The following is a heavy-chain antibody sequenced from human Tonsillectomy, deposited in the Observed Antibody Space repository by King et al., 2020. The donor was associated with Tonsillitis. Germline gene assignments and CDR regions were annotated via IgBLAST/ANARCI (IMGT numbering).Heavy chain of an antibody. J-gene: IGHJ3*02. CDR3: ARDYYGSGNYPDAFDI. CDR1: GYTFTGHC. Sequence: VQLVQSGAEVKRPGASVKVSCKASGYTFTGHCLHWVRQAPGQGLEWMGWINPNSGDTDYAQNFQGRVTITRDTSISTAYMELSRLRSDDTAVYYCARDYYGSGNYPDAFDIWGQGTMVTVSS. CDR2: INPNSGDT. D-gene: IGHD3-10*01. V-gene: IGHV1-2*02.